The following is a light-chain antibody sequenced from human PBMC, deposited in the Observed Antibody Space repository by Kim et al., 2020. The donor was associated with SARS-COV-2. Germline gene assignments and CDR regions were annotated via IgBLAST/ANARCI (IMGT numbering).Light chain of an antibody. V-gene: IGLV3-1*01. Sequence: VTSAQTTSITCPGDKLGHIYVSWYNQNQAQSPVMVIFQDKKPPSGIPEPFSGSNSGHPATLSIIGSPPTDEVDYYCLAWDSSTAWVFGGGTQLTVL. J-gene: IGLJ3*02. CDR1: KLGHIY. CDR3: LAWDSSTAWV. CDR2: QDK.